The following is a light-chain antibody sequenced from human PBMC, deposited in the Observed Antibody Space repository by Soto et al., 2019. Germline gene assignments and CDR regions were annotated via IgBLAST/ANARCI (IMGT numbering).Light chain of an antibody. CDR3: QQYGSSPIT. CDR2: DAS. J-gene: IGKJ5*01. Sequence: EIVLTQSPGTLSLSPGERATLSCRASQSLSRSSLAWYQQKPGQAPRLLIYDASSRPTGIPDRFSASGSGTDFTLTISRLEPEDFAVYYCQQYGSSPITFGQGTRLEIK. CDR1: QSLSRSS. V-gene: IGKV3-20*01.